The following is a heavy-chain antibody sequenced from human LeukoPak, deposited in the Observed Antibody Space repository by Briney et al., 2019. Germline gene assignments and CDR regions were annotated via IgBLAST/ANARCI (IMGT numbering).Heavy chain of an antibody. V-gene: IGHV1-69*05. D-gene: IGHD3-10*01. J-gene: IGHJ4*02. CDR2: IIPIFGTA. Sequence: SVKVSCKASGGTISSYAISWVRQAPGQGLEWMGRIIPIFGTANYAQKFQGRVTITTDESTSTAYMELSSLRSEDTAVYYCASYGSGSYFDYWGQGTLVTVSS. CDR1: GGTISSYA. CDR3: ASYGSGSYFDY.